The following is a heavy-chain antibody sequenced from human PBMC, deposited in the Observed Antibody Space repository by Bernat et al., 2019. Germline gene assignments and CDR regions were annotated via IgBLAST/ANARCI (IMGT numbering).Heavy chain of an antibody. CDR2: ISTRNSYI. CDR1: GFTFSTYN. J-gene: IGHJ3*01. V-gene: IGHV3-21*05. D-gene: IGHD6-13*01. Sequence: EVQLVESGGGLVKPGGSLRLSCGASGFTFSTYNMNWVRQAPGKGLEWVSYISTRNSYIYYADSVKGRLTISRDNAKDSLYLHMNSLRVEDTAVYYCARESIASDDTNNAFDVWGQGTMVTVSS. CDR3: ARESIASDDTNNAFDV.